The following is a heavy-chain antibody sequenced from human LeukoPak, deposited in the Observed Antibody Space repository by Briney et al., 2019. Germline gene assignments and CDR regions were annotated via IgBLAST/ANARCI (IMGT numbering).Heavy chain of an antibody. J-gene: IGHJ5*02. CDR1: GGSISSSSYY. CDR3: ARVFGGGRGGWFDP. V-gene: IGHV4-61*05. D-gene: IGHD3-16*01. Sequence: SETLSLTCTVSGGSISSSSYYWGWIRQPPGKGLEWIGYIYYSGSSNYNPSLKSRVTISIHTSKNQFSLNLSSVTAADTAVYYCARVFGGGRGGWFDPWGQGTLVAVSS. CDR2: IYYSGSS.